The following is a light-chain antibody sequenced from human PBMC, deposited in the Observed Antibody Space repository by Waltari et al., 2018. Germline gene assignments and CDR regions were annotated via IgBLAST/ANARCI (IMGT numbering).Light chain of an antibody. J-gene: IGKJ1*01. CDR3: QHYVSLPAT. CDR2: SAS. CDR1: QSTSST. V-gene: IGKV3-20*01. Sequence: IVLTQSPGPLSLSPAERATLSCRASQSTSSTLACYQQKPGQAPSLLLYSASTRAPRIPDTFSGSGSGTDVNHTISRLEPEDFAVYYCQHYVSLPATFGQGTKVAIK.